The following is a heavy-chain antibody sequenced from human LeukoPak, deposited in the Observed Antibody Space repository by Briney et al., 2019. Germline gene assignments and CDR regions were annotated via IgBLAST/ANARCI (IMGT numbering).Heavy chain of an antibody. D-gene: IGHD5/OR15-5a*01. CDR3: ARDKDLYANYYFDY. V-gene: IGHV3-30*04. CDR1: GFTFSGYA. Sequence: PGRSLKLSCAASGFTFSGYALHWVRQAPGKGLEWVAVISYDGRGKHFADSVKGRFTISRDNSKNTLFLQMNSLRAEDTAVYYCARDKDLYANYYFDYWGQGTLVTVSS. CDR2: ISYDGRGK. J-gene: IGHJ4*02.